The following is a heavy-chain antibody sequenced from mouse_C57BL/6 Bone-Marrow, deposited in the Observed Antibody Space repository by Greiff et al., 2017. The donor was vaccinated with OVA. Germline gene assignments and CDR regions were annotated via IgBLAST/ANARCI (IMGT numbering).Heavy chain of an antibody. V-gene: IGHV2-9-1*01. J-gene: IGHJ1*03. CDR3: ARNRTRGWYFDV. D-gene: IGHD3-3*01. CDR1: GFSLTSYA. Sequence: VKLMESGPGLVAPSQSLSITCTVSGFSLTSYAISWVRQPPGKGLEWLGVIWTGGGSNNNSAIKTRKSISKVNSKSQVSLKVNSLQTDDTAGYYCARNRTRGWYFDVWGTGTTVTVSS. CDR2: IWTGGGS.